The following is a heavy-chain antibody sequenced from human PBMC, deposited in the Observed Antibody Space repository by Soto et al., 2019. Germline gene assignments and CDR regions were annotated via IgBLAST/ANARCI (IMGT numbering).Heavy chain of an antibody. CDR1: GGTFSSYA. D-gene: IGHD3-3*01. CDR2: IIPIFGTA. Sequence: QVQLVQSGAEVKKPGSSVKVSCKASGGTFSSYAISWVRQAPGQGLEWMGGIIPIFGTANYAQKFQGRVTITGDESTSKAYMELRRLRSEDTGVYYCARGNRFLEWLPYACWGQGTLVTVSS. J-gene: IGHJ4*02. V-gene: IGHV1-69*12. CDR3: ARGNRFLEWLPYAC.